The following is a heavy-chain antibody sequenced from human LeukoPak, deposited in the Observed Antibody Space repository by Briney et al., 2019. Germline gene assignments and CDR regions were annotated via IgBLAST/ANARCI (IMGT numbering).Heavy chain of an antibody. V-gene: IGHV3-69-1*01. CDR3: ARETIWGGIQPLDY. J-gene: IGHJ4*02. D-gene: IGHD5-18*01. Sequence: PGGSLRLSCAASGFTFSTYNMNWVRQAPGKGLEGVSSISSSSNIYYADSVKGRFTISRDDAKNSLYLQMNSLGAEDTAVYFCARETIWGGIQPLDYWGQGTLVTVSS. CDR2: ISSSSNI. CDR1: GFTFSTYN.